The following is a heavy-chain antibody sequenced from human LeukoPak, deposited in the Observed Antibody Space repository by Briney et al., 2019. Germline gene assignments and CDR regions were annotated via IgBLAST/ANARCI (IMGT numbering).Heavy chain of an antibody. V-gene: IGHV3-21*01. D-gene: IGHD2-15*01. CDR1: GFTFSSYS. Sequence: PGGCLRLSCAASGFTFSSYSMNWVRPALGKGLECVSSISSRSSYIYYADSVEGRFTISRDNANISLYLQMNSLRAEDTAVYYCASGCSGGSCPDGAFDIWGQGTMVTVSS. CDR2: ISSRSSYI. J-gene: IGHJ3*02. CDR3: ASGCSGGSCPDGAFDI.